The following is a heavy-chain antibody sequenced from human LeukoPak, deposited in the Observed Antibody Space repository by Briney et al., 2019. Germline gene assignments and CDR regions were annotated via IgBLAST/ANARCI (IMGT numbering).Heavy chain of an antibody. Sequence: SVKVSCKASGGTFISYAISWVRQAPGQGLEWMGGIIPIFGTANHAQRFQGRVTITADESTSTAYMELSSLRSEDTAVYYCNSPSYYYGMDVWGQGTTVTVSS. V-gene: IGHV1-69*13. CDR1: GGTFISYA. CDR2: IIPIFGTA. D-gene: IGHD4-23*01. J-gene: IGHJ6*02. CDR3: NSPSYYYGMDV.